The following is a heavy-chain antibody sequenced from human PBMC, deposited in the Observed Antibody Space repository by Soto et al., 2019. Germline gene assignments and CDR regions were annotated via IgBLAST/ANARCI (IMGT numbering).Heavy chain of an antibody. CDR1: GDSVSSNSAA. J-gene: IGHJ3*02. V-gene: IGHV6-1*01. D-gene: IGHD7-27*01. Sequence: KQSQTLSLTCAISGDSVSSNSAAWNWIRQSPSRGLEWLGRTYYRSKWNNDYAVSVKSRITINPDTSKNQFSLQLNSVTPEDTAVYYCARDDAELGRQNPHYDAFDIWGQGTMVTVSS. CDR3: ARDDAELGRQNPHYDAFDI. CDR2: TYYRSKWNN.